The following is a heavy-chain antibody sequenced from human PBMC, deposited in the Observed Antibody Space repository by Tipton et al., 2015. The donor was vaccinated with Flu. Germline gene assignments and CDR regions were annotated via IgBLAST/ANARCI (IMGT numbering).Heavy chain of an antibody. CDR2: VYNSGST. CDR3: ARDDQVVPVVLGPFYYYYGMDV. J-gene: IGHJ6*02. V-gene: IGHV4-4*07. D-gene: IGHD2-2*01. CDR1: GASISSYY. Sequence: TLSLTCSVSGASISSYYWSWIRQPAGKGLEWIGRVYNSGSTNLNPSLKSRVTMSVDTSKNQVSLKLQSVTAADTAVYFCARDDQVVPVVLGPFYYYYGMDVWGQGTTVTVSS.